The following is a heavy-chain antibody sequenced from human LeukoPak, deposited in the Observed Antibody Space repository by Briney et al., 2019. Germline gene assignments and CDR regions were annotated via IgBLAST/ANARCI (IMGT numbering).Heavy chain of an antibody. D-gene: IGHD2-2*01. CDR3: ARGCSSTSCYWSDY. Sequence: EASVKVSCKASGYTFTSYGISWVRQAPGQGLEWMGWISAYNGNTNYAQKLEGRVTMTTDTSTGTAYMELRSLRSDDAAVYYCARGCSSTSCYWSDYWGQGTLVTVSS. CDR1: GYTFTSYG. V-gene: IGHV1-18*01. J-gene: IGHJ4*02. CDR2: ISAYNGNT.